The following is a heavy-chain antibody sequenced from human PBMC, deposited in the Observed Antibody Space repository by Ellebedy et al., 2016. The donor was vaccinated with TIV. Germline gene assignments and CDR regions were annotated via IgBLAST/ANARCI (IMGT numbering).Heavy chain of an antibody. J-gene: IGHJ4*02. CDR1: GGSISSYY. Sequence: MPSETLSLTCTVSGGSISSYYWSWIRQPPGKGLEWIGYIYYSGSTNYNPSLKSRVTISVDTSKNQFSLKLSSVTAADTAVYYCARGPNVFLHFWGQGTLVTVSS. D-gene: IGHD2-21*01. V-gene: IGHV4-59*01. CDR2: IYYSGST. CDR3: ARGPNVFLHF.